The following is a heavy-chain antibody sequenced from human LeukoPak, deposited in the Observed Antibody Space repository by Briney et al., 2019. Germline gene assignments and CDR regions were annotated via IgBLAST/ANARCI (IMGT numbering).Heavy chain of an antibody. V-gene: IGHV3-21*01. CDR3: ARGGIITSYAFEI. CDR2: ISTTSSYI. CDR1: GFTFSSSA. Sequence: GGSLRLSCAASGFTFSSSAMSWVRQAPGKGLEWVSCISTTSSYIFYADSVRGRFTISRDNAKNSLYLQMDSLRAEDTAVYYCARGGIITSYAFEIWGQGTMVTVSS. J-gene: IGHJ3*02. D-gene: IGHD1-26*01.